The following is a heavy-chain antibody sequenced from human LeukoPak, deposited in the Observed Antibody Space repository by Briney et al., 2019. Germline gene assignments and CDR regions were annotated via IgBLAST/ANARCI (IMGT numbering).Heavy chain of an antibody. CDR2: ISGSAGST. J-gene: IGHJ4*02. CDR1: GFTFSSYA. CDR3: AKGSLPRALDY. V-gene: IGHV3-23*01. D-gene: IGHD5/OR15-5a*01. Sequence: GGSLRLSCAASGFTFSSYAMSWVRQAPGKGLEWVSAISGSAGSTYYADSVKGRFTISRDNFKNTLSLQMNSLRAEDTAVYYCAKGSLPRALDYWGQGTLVTVSS.